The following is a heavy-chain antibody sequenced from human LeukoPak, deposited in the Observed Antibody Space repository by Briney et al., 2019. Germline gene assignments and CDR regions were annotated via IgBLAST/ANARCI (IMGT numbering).Heavy chain of an antibody. CDR2: INPNGGST. V-gene: IGHV1-46*01. Sequence: ASVKVACKASGYTLARYFIHWVRQAPGQGLEWMGIINPNGGSTSYPQKFQGRVTTTRDTSTNTVYMELSSLKSEDMAVYDCARDSEDSPSNDRKWVRVRGPYDGMDVWAQGTTVPVSS. J-gene: IGHJ6*02. CDR1: GYTLARYF. CDR3: ARDSEDSPSNDRKWVRVRGPYDGMDV. D-gene: IGHD3-10*01.